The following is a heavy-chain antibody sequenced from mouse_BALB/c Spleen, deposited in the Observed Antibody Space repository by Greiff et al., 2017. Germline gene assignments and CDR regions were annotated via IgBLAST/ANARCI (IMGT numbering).Heavy chain of an antibody. D-gene: IGHD1-1*01. Sequence: VHVKQSGTVLARPGASVKMSCKASGYSFTSYWMHWVKQRPGQGLEWIGAIYPGNSDTSYNQKFKGKAKLTAVTSASTAYMELSSLTNEDSAVYYCARWGSTTVDYAMDYWGQGTSVTVSS. J-gene: IGHJ4*01. CDR1: GYSFTSYW. V-gene: IGHV1-5*01. CDR2: IYPGNSDT. CDR3: ARWGSTTVDYAMDY.